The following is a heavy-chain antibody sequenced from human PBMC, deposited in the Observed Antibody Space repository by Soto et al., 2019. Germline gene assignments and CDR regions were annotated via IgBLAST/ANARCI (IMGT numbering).Heavy chain of an antibody. CDR1: GLTFSNYA. CDR3: AKNQERELPRVIDF. D-gene: IGHD1-7*01. V-gene: IGHV3-23*01. CDR2: MSGSSSTT. Sequence: PGGSLRLSCAASGLTFSNYAMSWVRQAPGGGLEWVSSMSGSSSTTSYADSLSGRFTISRDRSKNTLYLHMSSLRAEDTALYYCAKNQERELPRVIDFWGQGTLVTVSS. J-gene: IGHJ4*02.